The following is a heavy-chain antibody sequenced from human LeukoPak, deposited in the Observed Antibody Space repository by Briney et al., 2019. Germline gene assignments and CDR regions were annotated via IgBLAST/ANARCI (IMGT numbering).Heavy chain of an antibody. CDR1: EFTFSSYW. J-gene: IGHJ4*02. CDR2: IKQDGGEK. CDR3: ARAGARQILEY. Sequence: GGSLRLPCAASEFTFSSYWMSWVRQAPGKGLEWVANIKQDGGEKYYLDSVKGRFTVSRDNAKNSLYLQMNSLRAEDTAVYYCARAGARQILEYWGQGALVTVSS. D-gene: IGHD4-17*01. V-gene: IGHV3-7*01.